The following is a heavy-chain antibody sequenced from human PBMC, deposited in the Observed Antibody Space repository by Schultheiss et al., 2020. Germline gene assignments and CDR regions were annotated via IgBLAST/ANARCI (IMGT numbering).Heavy chain of an antibody. D-gene: IGHD6-6*01. Sequence: GESLKISCAASGFNFRTYSMNWVRQAPGKGLEWVSAISGSGGSTYYADSVKGRFTISRDNSKNTLYLQMNSLRAEDTAVYYCAKDYGSSSSLFDYWGQGTLVTVSS. V-gene: IGHV3-23*01. CDR2: ISGSGGST. CDR1: GFNFRTYS. CDR3: AKDYGSSSSLFDY. J-gene: IGHJ4*02.